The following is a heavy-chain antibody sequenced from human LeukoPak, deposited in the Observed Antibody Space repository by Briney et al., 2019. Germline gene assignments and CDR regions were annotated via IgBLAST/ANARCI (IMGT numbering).Heavy chain of an antibody. CDR1: GFTFSSYA. CDR3: AKGPHRIVGDPDY. D-gene: IGHD1-26*01. Sequence: PGGSLRLSCAASGFTFSSYAMSWVRQAPGKGLEWVSAISGRGGSTYYADSVKGRFTISRDNSKNTLYLQMNSLGAEDTAVYYCAKGPHRIVGDPDYWGQGTLVTVSS. V-gene: IGHV3-23*01. J-gene: IGHJ4*02. CDR2: ISGRGGST.